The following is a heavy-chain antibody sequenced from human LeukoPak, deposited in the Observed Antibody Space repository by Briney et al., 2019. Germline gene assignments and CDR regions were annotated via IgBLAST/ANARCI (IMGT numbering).Heavy chain of an antibody. D-gene: IGHD4-17*01. J-gene: IGHJ6*02. Sequence: ASVKVSCKASGYTFTSYGISWVRQAPGQGLEWMGWISAYNGNTNYAQKLQGRVTMTTDTSTSTAYMELRSLRSDDTAVYYCARDGNHYGDYSYNSRMDVWGQGTTVTVSS. CDR3: ARDGNHYGDYSYNSRMDV. CDR2: ISAYNGNT. CDR1: GYTFTSYG. V-gene: IGHV1-18*01.